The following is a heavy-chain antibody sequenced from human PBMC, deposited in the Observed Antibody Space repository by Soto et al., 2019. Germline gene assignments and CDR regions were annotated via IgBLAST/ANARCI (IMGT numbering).Heavy chain of an antibody. CDR2: IHKSGNT. CDR1: GGSISNYY. Sequence: SETLSLTCTVPGGSISNYYWTWIRQFPGKRLEWIAHIHKSGNTNSNPSLNSRVTISMDTSKNQISLRLSSVTAADTAMYSCARLQYTVVTPIDMWGQGTMVTVSS. CDR3: ARLQYTVVTPIDM. D-gene: IGHD2-21*02. J-gene: IGHJ3*02. V-gene: IGHV4-59*01.